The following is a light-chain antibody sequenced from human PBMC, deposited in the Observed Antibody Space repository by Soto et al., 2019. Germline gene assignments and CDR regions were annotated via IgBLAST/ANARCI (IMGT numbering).Light chain of an antibody. CDR3: SSYRTMTTLV. CDR2: EVT. CDR1: SSDIGGYNF. J-gene: IGLJ2*01. Sequence: QSVLTQPASVSGSPGQSITISCTGTSSDIGGYNFVSWYQQHPGKAPKLMIYEVTNRPSGISNRFSGSKSGNTASLTISGVQPEYEADYYCSSYRTMTTLVFGGGTKLTVL. V-gene: IGLV2-14*01.